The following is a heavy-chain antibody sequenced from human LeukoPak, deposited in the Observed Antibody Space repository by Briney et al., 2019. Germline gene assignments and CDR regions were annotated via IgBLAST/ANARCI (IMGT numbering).Heavy chain of an antibody. CDR2: ISYSGTT. CDR1: GVSITTYY. D-gene: IGHD3-22*01. CDR3: ARAWDYYDSRGFYLRYFDY. Sequence: SETLSLTCTVSGVSITTYYWSWIRQPPGKGLEWIVFISYSGTTSYSPSLKSRVTMSVDAPKNQFSLKLSSVTAADTAVYYCARAWDYYDSRGFYLRYFDYWGQGTLVTVSS. J-gene: IGHJ4*02. V-gene: IGHV4-59*01.